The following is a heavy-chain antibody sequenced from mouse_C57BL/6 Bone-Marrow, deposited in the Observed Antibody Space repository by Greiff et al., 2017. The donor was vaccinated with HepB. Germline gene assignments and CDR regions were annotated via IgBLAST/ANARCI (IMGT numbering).Heavy chain of an antibody. Sequence: DVKLVESGGGLVQPGGSLKLSCAASGFTFSDYYMYWVRQTPEKRLEWVAYISNGGGSTYYPDTVKGRFTISRDNAKNTPYLQMSRLKSEDTAMYYCARHDDGYYPAWFAYWGQGTLVTVSA. CDR3: ARHDDGYYPAWFAY. J-gene: IGHJ3*01. D-gene: IGHD2-3*01. V-gene: IGHV5-12*01. CDR2: ISNGGGST. CDR1: GFTFSDYY.